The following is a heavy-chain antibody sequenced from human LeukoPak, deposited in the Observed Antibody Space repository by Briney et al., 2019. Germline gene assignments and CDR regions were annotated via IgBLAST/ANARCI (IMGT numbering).Heavy chain of an antibody. CDR2: IIPIFGTA. D-gene: IGHD6-19*01. J-gene: IGHJ4*02. CDR3: ARRSSSGWYPLDY. Sequence: SVKVSCKASVYTFTSYGISWVRQAPGQGLEWMGGIIPIFGTANYAQKFQGRVAITTDESTSTAYMELGSLRSEDTAVYYCARRSSSGWYPLDYWGQGTLVTVSS. CDR1: VYTFTSYG. V-gene: IGHV1-69*05.